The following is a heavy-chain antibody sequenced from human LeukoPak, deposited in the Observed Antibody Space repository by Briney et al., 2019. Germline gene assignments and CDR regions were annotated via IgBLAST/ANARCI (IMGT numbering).Heavy chain of an antibody. V-gene: IGHV4-39*02. J-gene: IGHJ5*01. CDR1: GASISSSIHY. D-gene: IGHD1-1*01. CDR3: ARVTTGSTTLDS. CDR2: VYYSGGT. Sequence: SETLSLTCAVSGASISSSIHYWGWVRQPPGKGLEWIGSVYYSGGTYYNPYLESRLTISVDTSNNRFSLKLKSVTAADTAFFYCARVTTGSTTLDSWGQGILVTVSS.